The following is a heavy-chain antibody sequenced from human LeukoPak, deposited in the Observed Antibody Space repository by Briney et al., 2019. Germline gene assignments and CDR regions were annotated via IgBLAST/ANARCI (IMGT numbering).Heavy chain of an antibody. Sequence: GGSLRLSCAASGFTFSSYAMSWVRQAPGKGLEWVSDIRGSGGSTYYADSVKGRFTISRDNSKNTLYLQMNGLRAEDTAVYYCAKERPYDSSGCVDYWGQGTLVTVSS. CDR2: IRGSGGST. D-gene: IGHD3-22*01. CDR3: AKERPYDSSGCVDY. V-gene: IGHV3-23*01. J-gene: IGHJ4*02. CDR1: GFTFSSYA.